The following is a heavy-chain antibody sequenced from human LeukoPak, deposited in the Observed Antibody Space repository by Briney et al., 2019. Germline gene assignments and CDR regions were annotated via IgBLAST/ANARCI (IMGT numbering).Heavy chain of an antibody. J-gene: IGHJ5*02. D-gene: IGHD7-27*01. Sequence: PGTSLRLSCAASGFTFSKYGMHWIRQAPGKGLEWLAVIWYDGSKDYYADSVKGRFIISRDNSKDTLFLQMNSLRVDDTGVYYCTKDDRALGTWAPDLWGQGILVTVAS. CDR3: TKDDRALGTWAPDL. CDR2: IWYDGSKD. V-gene: IGHV3-33*06. CDR1: GFTFSKYG.